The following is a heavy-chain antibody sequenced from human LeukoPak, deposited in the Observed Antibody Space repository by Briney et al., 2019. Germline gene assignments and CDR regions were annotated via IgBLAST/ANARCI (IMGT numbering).Heavy chain of an antibody. J-gene: IGHJ4*02. V-gene: IGHV1-18*01. CDR1: GYTFTSYG. CDR2: ISAYNGNT. CDR3: ARDGGLLWFGELLTGDY. D-gene: IGHD3-10*01. Sequence: ASVKVSCKASGYTFTSYGISWVRQAPGQGLEWMGWISAYNGNTNYAQKLQGRVTMTTDTSTSTAHMELRSLRSDDTAVYYCARDGGLLWFGELLTGDYWGQGTLVTVSS.